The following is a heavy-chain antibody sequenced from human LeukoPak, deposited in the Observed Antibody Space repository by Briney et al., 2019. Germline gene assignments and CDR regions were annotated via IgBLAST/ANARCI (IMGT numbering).Heavy chain of an antibody. CDR3: EKAGLHYCMLAGSIYYYGMDV. V-gene: IGHV3-30*18. CDR2: ISYDGSNK. J-gene: IGHJ6*02. CDR1: GFTFSSYG. Sequence: PGRSMRLSCAAYGFTFSSYGMHWVRHVPGNGLEWVAVISYDGSNKYYADSVKGRFTKSRDNSKTTLYLKMTSIRAEDTAVYYCEKAGLHYCMLAGSIYYYGMDVWSQGHRVTVSS. D-gene: IGHD3-9*01.